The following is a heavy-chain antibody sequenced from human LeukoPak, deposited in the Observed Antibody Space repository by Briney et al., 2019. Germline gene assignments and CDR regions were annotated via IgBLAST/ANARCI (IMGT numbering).Heavy chain of an antibody. CDR2: IYYSGST. CDR3: AGEGSSWYGNYYYMDV. CDR1: GGSISSSSYY. D-gene: IGHD6-13*01. Sequence: SETLSLTCTVSGGSISSSSYYWGWIRQPPGKGLEWIGSIYYSGSTYYNPSLKSRVTISVDTSKNQFSLKLSSVTAADTAVYYCAGEGSSWYGNYYYMDVWGKGTTVTVSS. V-gene: IGHV4-39*07. J-gene: IGHJ6*03.